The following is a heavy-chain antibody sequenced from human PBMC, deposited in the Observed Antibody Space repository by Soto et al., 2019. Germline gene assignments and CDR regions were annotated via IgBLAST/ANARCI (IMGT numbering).Heavy chain of an antibody. D-gene: IGHD2-2*01. CDR2: IYSGGST. J-gene: IGHJ6*03. V-gene: IGHV3-66*01. CDR3: ARGRGVGRIYYYYYMDV. Sequence: GGSLRLSCAASGFTVSSNYMSLVRQAPGKGLEWVSVIYSGGSTYYADSVKGRFTISRDNSKNTLYLQMNSLRAEDTAVYYCARGRGVGRIYYYYYMDVWGKGTTVTVSS. CDR1: GFTVSSNY.